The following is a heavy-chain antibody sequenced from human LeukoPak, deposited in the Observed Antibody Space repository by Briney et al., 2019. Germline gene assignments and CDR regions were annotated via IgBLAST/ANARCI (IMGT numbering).Heavy chain of an antibody. J-gene: IGHJ4*02. V-gene: IGHV3-21*01. CDR3: ARGRRTGDRGYYFDY. D-gene: IGHD7-27*01. CDR2: ISRNSGYI. Sequence: GGSLRLSCAASGFAFSSYSMTWVRQSPGKGLEWVSSISRNSGYIYYTDSMKGRLTISRDNANNSLYLQMNNLRAEDTAMYYCARGRRTGDRGYYFDYWGQGTLVTVSS. CDR1: GFAFSSYS.